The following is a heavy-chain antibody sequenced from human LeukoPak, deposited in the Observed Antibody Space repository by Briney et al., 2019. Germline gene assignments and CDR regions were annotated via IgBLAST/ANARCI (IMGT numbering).Heavy chain of an antibody. J-gene: IGHJ4*02. CDR1: GFTFSSYS. CDR2: ISSSSSYI. D-gene: IGHD5-18*01. V-gene: IGHV3-21*01. Sequence: GGSLGLSCAASGFTFSSYSMTWVRQAPGKGLEWVSSISSSSSYIYYADSVKGRFTISRDNAKNSLYLQMNSLRAEDTAVYYCARDSGYSYGYFYWGQGTLVTVSS. CDR3: ARDSGYSYGYFY.